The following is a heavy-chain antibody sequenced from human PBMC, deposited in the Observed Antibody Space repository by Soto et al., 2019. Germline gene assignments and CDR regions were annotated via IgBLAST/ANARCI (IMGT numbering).Heavy chain of an antibody. CDR1: GYTFTSYG. V-gene: IGHV1-18*01. CDR3: ARNGTLTGYSYGMDV. CDR2: ISAYNGNT. D-gene: IGHD1-1*01. J-gene: IGHJ6*02. Sequence: ASVKVSCKASGYTFTSYGISWVRQAPGQGLEWMGWISAYNGNTNYAQKLQGRVTMTTDTSTSTSFMEVSSLRSEDTAVYYCARNGTLTGYSYGMDVWGQGTMVTVSS.